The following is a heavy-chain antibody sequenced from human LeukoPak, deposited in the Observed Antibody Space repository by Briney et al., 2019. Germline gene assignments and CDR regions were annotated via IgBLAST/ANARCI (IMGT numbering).Heavy chain of an antibody. J-gene: IGHJ4*02. CDR3: ARGASSTNLYYFDY. CDR2: IYYSGTT. D-gene: IGHD2-2*01. Sequence: ETLSLTCTVSSGSISSYYWAWIRQPPGKGLEWIGSIYYSGTTYYNPSLKSRITVSVDTSKNQFSLKLSSVTAADTAVYYCARGASSTNLYYFDYWGQGTLVTVSS. V-gene: IGHV4-39*01. CDR1: SGSISSYY.